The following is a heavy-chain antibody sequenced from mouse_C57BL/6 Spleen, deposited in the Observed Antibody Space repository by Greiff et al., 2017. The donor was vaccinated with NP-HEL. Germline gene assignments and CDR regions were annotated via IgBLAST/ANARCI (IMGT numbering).Heavy chain of an antibody. CDR2: ISDGGSYT. CDR3: ARDLGYYFDY. CDR1: GFTFSSYA. Sequence: DVHLVESGGGLVKPGGSLKLSCAASGFTFSSYAMSWVRQTPEKRLEWVATISDGGSYTYYPDNVKGRFTISRDNAKNNLYLQMSHLKSEDTAMYYCARDLGYYFDYWGQGTTLTVSS. V-gene: IGHV5-4*01. J-gene: IGHJ2*01.